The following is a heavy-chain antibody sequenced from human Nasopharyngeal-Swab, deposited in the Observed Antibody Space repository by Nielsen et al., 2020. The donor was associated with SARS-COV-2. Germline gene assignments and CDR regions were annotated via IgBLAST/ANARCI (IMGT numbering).Heavy chain of an antibody. Sequence: WVRQAPGQGLEWMGTINPSGGRTAYAQKFQGRVTMTRDTSTCTVYMELSSLRSDDTAVYYCARDLEAAASYYYFYMDVWGKGTTVTVSS. V-gene: IGHV1-46*01. CDR3: ARDLEAAASYYYFYMDV. J-gene: IGHJ6*03. D-gene: IGHD2-15*01. CDR2: INPSGGRT.